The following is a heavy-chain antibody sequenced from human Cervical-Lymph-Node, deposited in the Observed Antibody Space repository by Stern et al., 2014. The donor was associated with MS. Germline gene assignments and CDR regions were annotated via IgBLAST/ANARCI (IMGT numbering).Heavy chain of an antibody. CDR1: GFTFSSYG. CDR3: ARDYEDTSMLFDH. V-gene: IGHV3-30*03. J-gene: IGHJ4*02. CDR2: ISYDGNHK. D-gene: IGHD2-8*01. Sequence: VQLVESGGAVVQPGRSLRLSCAASGFTFSSYGMHLVRQAPGKGLEWVTVISYDGNHKYDAASVKGRFTISRDNSKNTLHLQMNSVTPDDTAIYYCARDYEDTSMLFDHWGQGTLVTVSS.